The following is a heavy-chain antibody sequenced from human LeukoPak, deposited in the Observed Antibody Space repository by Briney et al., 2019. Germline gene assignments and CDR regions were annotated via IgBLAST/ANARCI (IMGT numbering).Heavy chain of an antibody. V-gene: IGHV4-34*01. Sequence: PSQTLSLTCAVSGYSLTSGYYWSWIRQPPGKGREWIGEINHSGSTNYNPSLNSQVTISVDTSKNQFSLKLSSVPAADTAVYYCARGNSFFSIVVVVAAPLYFDYWGQGTLVTVSS. CDR2: INHSGST. D-gene: IGHD2-15*01. CDR3: ARGNSFFSIVVVVAAPLYFDY. J-gene: IGHJ4*02. CDR1: GYSLTSGYY.